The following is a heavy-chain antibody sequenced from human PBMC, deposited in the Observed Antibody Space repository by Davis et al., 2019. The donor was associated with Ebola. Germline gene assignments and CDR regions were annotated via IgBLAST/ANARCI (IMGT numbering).Heavy chain of an antibody. CDR3: ARDTANAFDI. J-gene: IGHJ3*02. CDR1: GGSISSGSYY. V-gene: IGHV4-61*09. CDR2: IYTSGST. D-gene: IGHD5-18*01. Sequence: PSETLSLTCTVSGGSISSGSYYWSWIRQPAGKGLEWIGHIYTSGSTNYNPSLKSRVTISVDTSKNQFSLKLSSVTAADTAVYYCARDTANAFDIWGQGTMVTVSS.